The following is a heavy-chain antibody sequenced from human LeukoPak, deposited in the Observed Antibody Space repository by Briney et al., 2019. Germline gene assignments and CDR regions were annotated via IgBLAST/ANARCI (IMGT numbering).Heavy chain of an antibody. CDR1: GYTFTGYY. CDR3: ARDPFRRGYSYGYY. Sequence: ASVKVSCQASGYTFTGYYMHGVRQAPGQGLEWMGWINPNSGGTNYAQKFQGRVTMTRDTSISTAYMELSRLRSEDTAAYYCARDPFRRGYSYGYYWGQGTLVTVSS. J-gene: IGHJ4*02. V-gene: IGHV1-2*02. CDR2: INPNSGGT. D-gene: IGHD5-18*01.